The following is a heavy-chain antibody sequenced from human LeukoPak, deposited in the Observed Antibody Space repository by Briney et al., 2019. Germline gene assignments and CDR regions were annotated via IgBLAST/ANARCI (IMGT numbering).Heavy chain of an antibody. D-gene: IGHD6-13*01. Sequence: GGSLRLSCAASGFTVSSNYMSWVRQAPGKGLEWVSVIYSGGSTYYADSVKGRFTISRDNSKNTLYLQMNSLRAEDTAVYYCARSRTAAAVVYWGQGTLVTVSS. CDR1: GFTVSSNY. CDR3: ARSRTAAAVVY. V-gene: IGHV3-53*01. J-gene: IGHJ4*02. CDR2: IYSGGST.